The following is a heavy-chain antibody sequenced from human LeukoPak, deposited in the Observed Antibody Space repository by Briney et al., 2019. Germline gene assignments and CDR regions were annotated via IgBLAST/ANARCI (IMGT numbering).Heavy chain of an antibody. D-gene: IGHD3-10*02. CDR1: GFSFGSYA. CDR3: AELGITMIGGV. V-gene: IGHV3-23*01. J-gene: IGHJ6*04. Sequence: GGSLRLSCATSGFSFGSYAMSWVRQAPGKGLEWVSAMSSSDDGRYYAASVKGRFTISRDNAKNSLYLQMNSLRAEDTAVYYCAELGITMIGGVWGKGTTVTISS. CDR2: MSSSDDGR.